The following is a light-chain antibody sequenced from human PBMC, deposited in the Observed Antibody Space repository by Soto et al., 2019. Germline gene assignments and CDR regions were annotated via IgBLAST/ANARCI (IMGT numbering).Light chain of an antibody. V-gene: IGKV3-20*01. CDR1: QSVSSSY. CDR3: QQYGSSPT. CDR2: GAS. J-gene: IGKJ3*01. Sequence: EIVLTQSPGTLSLSPGERATLSCRASQSVSSSYLAWYQQKPGQAPRLLIYGASSRATGIPDRFSGSGAGTDFTLTISRLEHEDVAVYYCQQYGSSPTFGPGTKVDIK.